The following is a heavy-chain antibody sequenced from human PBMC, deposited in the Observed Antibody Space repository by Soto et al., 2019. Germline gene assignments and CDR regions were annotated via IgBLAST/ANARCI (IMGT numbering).Heavy chain of an antibody. CDR1: GYTFSNYA. CDR3: ARDRGYDSSGSFVFDY. V-gene: IGHV1-69*13. CDR2: IIPIFGTT. J-gene: IGHJ4*02. Sequence: ASVKVSCKASGYTFSNYAITWVRQAPGQGLEWMGGIIPIFGTTNYAQKFQGRVTITADESTNTVYMELSSLRSEDTAVYYCARDRGYDSSGSFVFDYWGQGTLVTVSS. D-gene: IGHD3-22*01.